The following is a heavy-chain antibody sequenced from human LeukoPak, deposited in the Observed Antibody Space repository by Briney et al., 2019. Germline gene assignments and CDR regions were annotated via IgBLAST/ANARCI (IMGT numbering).Heavy chain of an antibody. J-gene: IGHJ5*02. CDR1: GFTVSSNY. CDR2: IYSGGST. Sequence: GGSLRLSCAASGFTVSSNYMSWVRHAQGKGLEWVSVIYSGGSTYYADPVKGRFTISRDNSKNTLYLQMNSLRAEDTAVYYCVRTKYYYDSNEGFNPWGQGTLVTVSS. V-gene: IGHV3-53*01. CDR3: VRTKYYYDSNEGFNP. D-gene: IGHD3-22*01.